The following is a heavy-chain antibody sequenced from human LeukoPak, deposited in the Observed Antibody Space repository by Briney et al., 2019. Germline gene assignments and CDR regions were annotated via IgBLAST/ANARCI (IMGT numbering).Heavy chain of an antibody. V-gene: IGHV4-39*01. D-gene: IGHD6-6*01. J-gene: IGHJ5*02. Sequence: PSGTLSLTCAVSGGSISSSYYWGWIRQPPGKGLEWIGSIYYSGSTYYNPSLKSRVTISVDTSKNQFSLKLSSVTAADTAVYYCARRGVAARVFDPWGQGTLVTVSS. CDR1: GGSISSSYY. CDR3: ARRGVAARVFDP. CDR2: IYYSGST.